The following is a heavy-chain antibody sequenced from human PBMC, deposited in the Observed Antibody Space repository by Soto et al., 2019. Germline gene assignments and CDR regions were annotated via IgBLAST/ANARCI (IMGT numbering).Heavy chain of an antibody. CDR2: IYWDDDK. CDR3: AHGNLNYYDSRPLGAFDI. CDR1: GFSLSTSGVG. D-gene: IGHD3-22*01. Sequence: QITLKESGPTLVKPTQTLTLTCTFSGFSLSTSGVGVGWIRQPPGKALEWLALIYWDDDKRYSPSLKSRLTITKDTSKNTVVLTMTTMDPVDPATYYCAHGNLNYYDSRPLGAFDIWGQGTMVTVSS. V-gene: IGHV2-5*02. J-gene: IGHJ3*02.